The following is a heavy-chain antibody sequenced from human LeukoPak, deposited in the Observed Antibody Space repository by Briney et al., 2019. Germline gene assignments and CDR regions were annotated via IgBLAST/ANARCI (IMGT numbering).Heavy chain of an antibody. CDR1: GFTFSSYW. CDR2: INSDGSST. V-gene: IGHV3-74*01. Sequence: HPGGSLRLSCAASGFTFSSYWMHWVRQAPGKGLVWVSRINSDGSSTSYADSVKGRFTISRDNAKNTLYLQMNSLRAEDTAVYYCAEPEGGYYDIRPDWGQGTLVTVSS. D-gene: IGHD3-22*01. CDR3: AEPEGGYYDIRPD. J-gene: IGHJ4*02.